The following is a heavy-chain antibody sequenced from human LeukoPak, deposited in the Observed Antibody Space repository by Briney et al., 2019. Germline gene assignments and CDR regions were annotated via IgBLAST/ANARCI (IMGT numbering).Heavy chain of an antibody. CDR1: GFSFSNYA. CDR3: VKGGVMGNFFFDC. Sequence: GGSLRLSCAASGFSFSNYAMHWVRQAPGKGLDWVSLIYSDGDTKYADSAKGRFTISRDISTTTLYLQMNSLTADDTAVYYCVKGGVMGNFFFDCWGQGTLVTVSS. CDR2: IYSDGDT. J-gene: IGHJ4*01. V-gene: IGHV3-NL1*01. D-gene: IGHD4-23*01.